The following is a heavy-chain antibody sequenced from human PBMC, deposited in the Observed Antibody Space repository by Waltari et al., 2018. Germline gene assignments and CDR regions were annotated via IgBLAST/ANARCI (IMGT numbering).Heavy chain of an antibody. CDR3: ATGGTTWTPHARDAFDI. J-gene: IGHJ3*02. D-gene: IGHD1-7*01. V-gene: IGHV1-24*01. Sequence: QVQLVQSGAEVKKPGASVKVSCKVSGYTLTDLSMHWVRQAPGKGLEWMGVFEPEDGETIYAQKVQGRVTMTEDTSTDPAYMELSSLRSEDTAVYYCATGGTTWTPHARDAFDIWGQGTMVTVSS. CDR2: FEPEDGET. CDR1: GYTLTDLS.